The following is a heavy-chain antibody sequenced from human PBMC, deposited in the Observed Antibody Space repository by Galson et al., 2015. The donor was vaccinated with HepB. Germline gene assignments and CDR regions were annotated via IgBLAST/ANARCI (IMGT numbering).Heavy chain of an antibody. D-gene: IGHD2-15*01. J-gene: IGHJ4*02. CDR1: GFTFTRYA. V-gene: IGHV3-23*01. CDR2: LTSSGRHT. CDR3: AKDGIMVANNPYHFHY. Sequence: SLRLSCAASGFTFTRYAMPWVRQAPGKGLEWVSSLTSSGRHTYYTDAGKGRFPISRDNSKNTLSLQLNSLRVEDTAVYYCAKDGIMVANNPYHFHYWGQGTLVTVSS.